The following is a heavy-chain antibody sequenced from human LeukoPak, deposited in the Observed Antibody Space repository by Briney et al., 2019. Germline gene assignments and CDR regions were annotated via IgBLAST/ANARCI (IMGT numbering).Heavy chain of an antibody. CDR1: RGSTSTYY. D-gene: IGHD4-23*01. V-gene: IGHV4-4*07. Sequence: PSETLSLTCTVSRGSTSTYYWSWIRQPAGKGLEWIGRIYPSGNTNFNPSLMSRVTMSIDTSKNQFSLKLSSVTAADTAVYYCARDHGGWFDPWGQGTLVTVSS. CDR3: ARDHGGWFDP. CDR2: IYPSGNT. J-gene: IGHJ5*02.